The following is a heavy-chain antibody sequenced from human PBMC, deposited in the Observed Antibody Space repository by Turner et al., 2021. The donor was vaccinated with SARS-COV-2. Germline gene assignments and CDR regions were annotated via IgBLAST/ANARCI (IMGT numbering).Heavy chain of an antibody. V-gene: IGHV4-31*03. D-gene: IGHD3-9*01. CDR3: ARAGTDWLQYYYFDY. CDR1: GGSISSGPYY. CDR2: IYYSGST. J-gene: IGHJ4*02. Sequence: VQLQESGPGLVQPSQTLSLTSTVSGGSISSGPYYWSWIRQHPGKGLEWIGYIYYSGSTYYNPSLKSRVTISVDTSKNQVYLKLSSVTAADTAVYYCARAGTDWLQYYYFDYWGQGTLVTVSS.